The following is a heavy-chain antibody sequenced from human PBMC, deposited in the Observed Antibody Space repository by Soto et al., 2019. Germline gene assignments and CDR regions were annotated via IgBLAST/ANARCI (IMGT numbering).Heavy chain of an antibody. V-gene: IGHV1-46*01. CDR3: AKDRFLPITMIAEVTHDAVDI. CDR2: INPSGGST. D-gene: IGHD3-22*01. Sequence: ASVKVSCKASGYTFTSYYMHWVRQAPGQGLEWMGIINPSGGSTSYAQKFQGRVTMTRDTSTSTVYMELSSLRSEDTAVYYCAKDRFLPITMIAEVTHDAVDICGQGTKVTVSS. J-gene: IGHJ3*02. CDR1: GYTFTSYY.